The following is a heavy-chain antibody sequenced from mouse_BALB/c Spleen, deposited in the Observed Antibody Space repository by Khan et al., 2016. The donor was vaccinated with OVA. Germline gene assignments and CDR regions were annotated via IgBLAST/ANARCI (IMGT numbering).Heavy chain of an antibody. Sequence: VKLEVSGGGLVQPGGSMKLPCVASGFTFSNYWMNWVRQSPEKGLEWVAEIRLKSDDYVSHYAESVKGRFTISSDDSKSNVYMQMNTLRAEDTSIYYCWILLWGQGTTLTVSS. V-gene: IGHV6-6*02. CDR1: GFTFSNYW. CDR3: WILL. CDR2: IRLKSDDYVS. J-gene: IGHJ2*01.